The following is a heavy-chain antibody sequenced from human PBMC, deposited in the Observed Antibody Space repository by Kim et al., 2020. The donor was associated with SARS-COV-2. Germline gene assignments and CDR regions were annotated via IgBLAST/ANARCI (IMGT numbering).Heavy chain of an antibody. Sequence: NYNPALKSRVTISVDTSKNQFSLKLSSVTAADTAVYYCARGGDSGYAIDYWGQGTLVTVSS. V-gene: IGHV4-34*01. D-gene: IGHD5-12*01. CDR3: ARGGDSGYAIDY. J-gene: IGHJ4*02.